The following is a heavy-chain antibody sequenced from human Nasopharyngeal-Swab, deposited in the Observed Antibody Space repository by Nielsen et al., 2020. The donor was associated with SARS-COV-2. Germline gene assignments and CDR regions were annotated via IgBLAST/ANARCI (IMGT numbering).Heavy chain of an antibody. CDR1: GASTSSGSYY. CDR3: AREELGGDYCWLDP. J-gene: IGHJ5*02. Sequence: LRLSCTAFGASTSSGSYYWSWNRQPAGKGLEWIGRIYTSGSTNYNPSLKSRVTISVDTSKNQFSLKLSSVTAADTAVYYCAREELGGDYCWLDPWGQGTLVTVSS. V-gene: IGHV4-61*02. CDR2: IYTSGST. D-gene: IGHD4-17*01.